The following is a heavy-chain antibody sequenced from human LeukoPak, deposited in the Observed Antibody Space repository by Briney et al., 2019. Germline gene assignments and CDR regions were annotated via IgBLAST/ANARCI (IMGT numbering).Heavy chain of an antibody. D-gene: IGHD2-15*01. J-gene: IGHJ4*02. Sequence: PSQTLSLTRAVYGGSFSGHYWSWIRQPPRKGLEGRGEINHSGSTNYNPSLTSRVTISVDTSKHQCSLKLSSVTAADTAVYCCASLHCSGGSCYSGGPYAPVDYWGQGTLVTVSS. CDR2: INHSGST. CDR3: ASLHCSGGSCYSGGPYAPVDY. V-gene: IGHV4-34*01. CDR1: GGSFSGHY.